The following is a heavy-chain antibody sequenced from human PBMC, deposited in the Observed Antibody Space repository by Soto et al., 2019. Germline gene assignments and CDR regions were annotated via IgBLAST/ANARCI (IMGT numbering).Heavy chain of an antibody. CDR3: ASPQLVHYYYGMDV. CDR2: IYYSGST. CDR1: GGSISSSSYY. D-gene: IGHD6-13*01. Sequence: QLQLQESGPGLVKPSETLSLTCTVSGGSISSSSYYWGWIRQPPGKGLEWIGSIYYSGSTYFNPSLKSRVTISVDTSKNQFSLKLSSVTAADTAVYYCASPQLVHYYYGMDVWGQGTTVTVSS. J-gene: IGHJ6*02. V-gene: IGHV4-39*01.